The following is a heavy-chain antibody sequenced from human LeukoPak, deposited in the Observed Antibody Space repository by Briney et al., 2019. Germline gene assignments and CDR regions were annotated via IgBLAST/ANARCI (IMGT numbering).Heavy chain of an antibody. J-gene: IGHJ6*02. V-gene: IGHV1-69*13. CDR1: GGTFSSYA. Sequence: GASVKVSCKASGGTFSSYAISWVRQAPGQGLEWMGGIIPIFGTANYAQKFQGRVTITADESTSTAYMELSSLRSEDTAVYYCARDSPRMLRYFDWSPLYYYYGMDVWGQGTTVTVSS. CDR2: IIPIFGTA. D-gene: IGHD3-9*01. CDR3: ARDSPRMLRYFDWSPLYYYYGMDV.